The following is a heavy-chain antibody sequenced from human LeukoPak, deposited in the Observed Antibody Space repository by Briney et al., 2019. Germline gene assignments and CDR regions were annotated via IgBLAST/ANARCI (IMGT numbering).Heavy chain of an antibody. V-gene: IGHV4-39*07. CDR2: IYYSGST. J-gene: IGHJ4*02. CDR1: GGSISSSSYY. D-gene: IGHD3-10*01. CDR3: ARDSGERGSGSYLIAY. Sequence: PSETLSLTCPVSGGSISSSSYYWGWIRQPPGKGLEWIGSIYYSGSTYYNPSLKSRVTISVDTSKNQFSLKLSSVTAADTAVYYCARDSGERGSGSYLIAYWGQGTLVTVSS.